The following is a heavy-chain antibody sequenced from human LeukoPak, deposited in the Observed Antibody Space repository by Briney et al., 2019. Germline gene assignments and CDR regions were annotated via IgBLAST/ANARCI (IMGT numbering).Heavy chain of an antibody. V-gene: IGHV5-51*01. CDR1: GYSFTNYW. Sequence: GEFLKISCKGSGYSFTNYWIGWVRQMPGKGLEWMGIIYPGDSDTRYSPSFQGQVTISADKSINTAYLQWSSLKASDTAMYYCANSYSISSFDYWGQGTLVTVSS. D-gene: IGHD6-6*01. CDR2: IYPGDSDT. CDR3: ANSYSISSFDY. J-gene: IGHJ4*02.